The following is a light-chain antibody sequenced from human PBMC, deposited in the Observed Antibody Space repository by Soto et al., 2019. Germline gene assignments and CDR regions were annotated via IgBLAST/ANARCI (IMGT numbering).Light chain of an antibody. Sequence: QSVLTQPRSVSGSPGQSITISCTGSTSDVGAYSFASWYQQHPGAAPKLLIHDVNKRPPGVPDRFSGSRSGTSASLVISGLQTEDEADYHCAAWDDSLNGPAFGGGTKVTVL. V-gene: IGLV2-11*01. CDR3: AAWDDSLNGPA. CDR1: TSDVGAYSF. CDR2: DVN. J-gene: IGLJ2*01.